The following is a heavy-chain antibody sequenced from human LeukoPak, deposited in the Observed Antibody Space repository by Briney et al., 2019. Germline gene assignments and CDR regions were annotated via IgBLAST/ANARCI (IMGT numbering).Heavy chain of an antibody. V-gene: IGHV3-23*01. Sequence: GGSLRLSCAASGFTFSNYAMTWVRQAPGKGLEWVSSISGSGAMTYYADSVKGRFTISRDNAMDTLYLQMNSLRADDTAVYYCAKDRVDGSGSQFDSWGQGSLVTVSS. CDR2: ISGSGAMT. D-gene: IGHD3-10*01. CDR1: GFTFSNYA. CDR3: AKDRVDGSGSQFDS. J-gene: IGHJ4*02.